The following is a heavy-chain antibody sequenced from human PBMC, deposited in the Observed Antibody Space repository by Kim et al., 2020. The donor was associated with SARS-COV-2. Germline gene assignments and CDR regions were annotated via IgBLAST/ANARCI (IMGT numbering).Heavy chain of an antibody. V-gene: IGHV3-48*03. CDR1: GFTFSSYE. Sequence: GGSLRLSCAASGFTFSSYEMNWVRQAPGKGLEWVSYISSSGSTIYYADSVKGRFTISRDNAKNSLYLQMNSLRAEDTAVYYCARVTLEYSSSSWFGYYYYGMDVWGQGTTVTVSS. J-gene: IGHJ6*02. D-gene: IGHD6-6*01. CDR3: ARVTLEYSSSSWFGYYYYGMDV. CDR2: ISSSGSTI.